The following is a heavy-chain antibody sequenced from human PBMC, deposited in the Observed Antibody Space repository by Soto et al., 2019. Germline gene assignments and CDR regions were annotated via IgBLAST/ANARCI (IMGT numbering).Heavy chain of an antibody. CDR2: IYPGDSDT. CDR3: ARHGEDGQTQLRLNWFDP. J-gene: IGHJ5*02. Sequence: EVRLVQSGAEVKKPGESLKISCKGLGYNFPDYWIAWVRQMPGKGLEYMGIIYPGDSDTRYSPSFQGQVTISADKSISTAYLQWNSLEASDTAMYYCARHGEDGQTQLRLNWFDPWGQGTLVTVSS. CDR1: GYNFPDYW. V-gene: IGHV5-51*01. D-gene: IGHD2-21*01.